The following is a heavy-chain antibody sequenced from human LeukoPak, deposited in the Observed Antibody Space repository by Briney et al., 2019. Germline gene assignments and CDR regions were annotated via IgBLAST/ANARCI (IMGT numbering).Heavy chain of an antibody. CDR1: GGSISNYF. Sequence: KPSETLSLTCTISGGSISNYFWSWIRQPPGKGLEWIGYISYSGSTNNHNPSLKSRVTISVDTSKNQFSLKLSSVTAADTAVYYCARGPVLRFFRGFDPWGQGTLVTVSS. J-gene: IGHJ5*02. CDR3: ARGPVLRFFRGFDP. D-gene: IGHD3-3*01. V-gene: IGHV4-59*12. CDR2: ISYSGSTN.